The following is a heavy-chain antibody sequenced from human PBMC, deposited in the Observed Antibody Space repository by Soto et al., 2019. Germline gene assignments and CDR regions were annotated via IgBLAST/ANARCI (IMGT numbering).Heavy chain of an antibody. Sequence: PSETLSLTCTVSGGSMRNVYWSWIRQPPGKRLEWIGFIFHSGNAKYNPSLKSRATISRDTPKSQLSLSLDSVTAADTAVYFCARAHAPTLPFDYWGLGTLVTVS. CDR1: GGSMRNVY. D-gene: IGHD2-15*01. CDR2: IFHSGNA. CDR3: ARAHAPTLPFDY. V-gene: IGHV4-59*01. J-gene: IGHJ4*01.